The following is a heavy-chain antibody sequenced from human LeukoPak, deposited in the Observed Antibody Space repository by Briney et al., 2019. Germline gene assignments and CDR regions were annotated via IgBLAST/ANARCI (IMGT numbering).Heavy chain of an antibody. Sequence: PSETLSLTCAVYGGSFSGYYWSWIRQPPGKGLEWIGEINHSGSTNYNPSLKSRVTISVDTSKNQFSLKLSSVTAADTAVYYCARGYGDYLDNWFDPWGKGTLVTVSS. V-gene: IGHV4-34*01. CDR1: GGSFSGYY. J-gene: IGHJ5*02. CDR2: INHSGST. D-gene: IGHD4-17*01. CDR3: ARGYGDYLDNWFDP.